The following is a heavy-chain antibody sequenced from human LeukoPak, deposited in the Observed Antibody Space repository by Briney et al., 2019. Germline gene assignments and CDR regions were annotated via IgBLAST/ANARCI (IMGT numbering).Heavy chain of an antibody. Sequence: PSETLSLTCAVSGYSISSGYYWGWIRQPPGKGLEWIGSIYHSGSTYYNPSLKSRVTISVDTSKNQFSLKLSSVTAADTAVYYCARRRSTSRKDFDYWGQGTLVTVSS. D-gene: IGHD3-3*01. J-gene: IGHJ4*02. V-gene: IGHV4-38-2*01. CDR1: GYSISSGYY. CDR2: IYHSGST. CDR3: ARRRSTSRKDFDY.